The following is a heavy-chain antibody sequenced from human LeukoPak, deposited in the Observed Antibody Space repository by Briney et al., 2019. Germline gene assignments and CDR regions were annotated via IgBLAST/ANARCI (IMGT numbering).Heavy chain of an antibody. D-gene: IGHD5-24*01. J-gene: IGHJ2*01. CDR2: IYTSGSI. Sequence: SETLSLTCTASGDSLSDNYWSWIRQPAGKGLEWIGRIYTSGSINYNPSLKSRVSMSIDTSKNQLSLNLRSLTAADMAVYYCARHVSAYNPHWYFDLWGRGTLVTVSA. CDR3: ARHVSAYNPHWYFDL. CDR1: GDSLSDNY. V-gene: IGHV4-4*07.